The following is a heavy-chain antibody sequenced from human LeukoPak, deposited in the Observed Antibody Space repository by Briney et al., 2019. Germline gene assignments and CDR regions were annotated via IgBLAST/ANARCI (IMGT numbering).Heavy chain of an antibody. Sequence: GGTLRLSCAVSGLTFSSYGMSWVRQAPGKGLEWVANIKQDGNKKNYVDSVKGRFSISRDNAKNSLYLQMNSLRVEDTAVYYCAGGRGTDYGDLWGQGTLVTVSS. V-gene: IGHV3-7*04. J-gene: IGHJ4*02. CDR2: IKQDGNKK. CDR1: GLTFSSYG. D-gene: IGHD4-17*01. CDR3: AGGRGTDYGDL.